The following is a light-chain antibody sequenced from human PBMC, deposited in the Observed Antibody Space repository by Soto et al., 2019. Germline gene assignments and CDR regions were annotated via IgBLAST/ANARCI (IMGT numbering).Light chain of an antibody. Sequence: QSALTQPASVSGSPGQSITISCTGTNNDIGNYKFVSWYQQLPGKVPKVILFEGTKRPSGISHRFSGSKSGNTASLTISGLQAEDEADYYCCSYAGRNTWVFGGGTKLTVL. J-gene: IGLJ3*02. V-gene: IGLV2-23*01. CDR1: NNDIGNYKF. CDR3: CSYAGRNTWV. CDR2: EGT.